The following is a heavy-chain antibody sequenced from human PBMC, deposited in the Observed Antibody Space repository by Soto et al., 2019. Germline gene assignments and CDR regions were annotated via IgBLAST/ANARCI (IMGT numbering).Heavy chain of an antibody. CDR2: IWYDGSNK. D-gene: IGHD6-19*01. Sequence: PGGSLRLSCAASGFTFSSYGMHWVRQAPGKGLEWVAVIWYDGSNKYYADSVKGRFTISGDNSKNTLYIQMNSLRAEDTAVYYCAKDYGSSRYFFDYWGQGAMVTVSS. CDR1: GFTFSSYG. V-gene: IGHV3-33*06. CDR3: AKDYGSSRYFFDY. J-gene: IGHJ4*02.